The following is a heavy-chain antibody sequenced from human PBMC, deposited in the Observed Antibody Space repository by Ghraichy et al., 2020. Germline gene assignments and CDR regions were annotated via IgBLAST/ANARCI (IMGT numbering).Heavy chain of an antibody. CDR1: GGSISSGDYY. D-gene: IGHD3-22*01. J-gene: IGHJ4*02. CDR3: ARGSRYYDSSGYYFDY. CDR2: IYYSGST. V-gene: IGHV4-30-4*01. Sequence: SETLSLTCTVSGGSISSGDYYWSWIRQPPGKGLEWIGYIYYSGSTYYNPSLKSRVTISVDTSKNQFSLKLSSVTAADTAVYYCARGSRYYDSSGYYFDYWGQGTLVTV.